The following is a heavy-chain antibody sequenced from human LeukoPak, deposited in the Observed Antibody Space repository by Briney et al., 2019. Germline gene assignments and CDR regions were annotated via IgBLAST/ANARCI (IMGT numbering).Heavy chain of an antibody. D-gene: IGHD3-10*01. CDR3: ASGVGEFFPDAFNI. Sequence: SETLSLTCAVFGGSFSDYSWTWIRQTPGKGLEWIGEINHRGGTNYNPSLKSRLAISVDTSKNQFSLNLTSVTAADTAVYYCASGVGEFFPDAFNIWGQGTMVGVFS. J-gene: IGHJ3*02. CDR2: INHRGGT. CDR1: GGSFSDYS. V-gene: IGHV4-34*01.